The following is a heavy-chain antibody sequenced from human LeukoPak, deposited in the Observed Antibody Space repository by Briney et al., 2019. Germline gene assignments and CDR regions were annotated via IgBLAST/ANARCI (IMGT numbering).Heavy chain of an antibody. CDR1: GFTFSTYA. Sequence: GGSLKLSCAASGFTFSTYAMSWVRQAPGKGLEWVSVISVSAGSTYYADSVKGRFTISRDNSKSTLYLQMNSLRAEDTAVYYCATGSVRYSASWYSQEGDYWGQGTLVTVSS. D-gene: IGHD6-13*01. V-gene: IGHV3-23*01. J-gene: IGHJ4*02. CDR2: ISVSAGST. CDR3: ATGSVRYSASWYSQEGDY.